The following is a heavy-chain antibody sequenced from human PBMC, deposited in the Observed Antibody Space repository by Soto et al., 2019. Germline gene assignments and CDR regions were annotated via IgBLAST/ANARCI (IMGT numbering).Heavy chain of an antibody. J-gene: IGHJ5*02. V-gene: IGHV1-69*01. Sequence: QVQLVQSGAEVKKPGSSVKVSCKASRGTFSSYAISWVRQAPGQGLEWMGGIIPIFGTANYAQKFQGRVTITADESTSTAYMELSSLRSEDTAVYYCARMSSGYPPVGWFDPWGQGTLVTVSS. CDR3: ARMSSGYPPVGWFDP. D-gene: IGHD3-22*01. CDR2: IIPIFGTA. CDR1: RGTFSSYA.